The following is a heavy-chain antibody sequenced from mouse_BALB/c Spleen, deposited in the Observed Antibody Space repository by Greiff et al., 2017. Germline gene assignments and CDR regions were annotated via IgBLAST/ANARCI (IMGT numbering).Heavy chain of an antibody. CDR2: ISYSGST. Sequence: EVKLVESGPGLVKPSQSLSLTCTVTGYSITSDYAWNWIRQCPGNKLEWMGYISYSGSTSYNPSLKSRISITRDTSKNQFFLQLNSVTTEDTATYYCARWAYDYERGGAYWGQGTLVTVSA. V-gene: IGHV3-2*02. J-gene: IGHJ3*01. CDR1: GYSITSDYA. CDR3: ARWAYDYERGGAY. D-gene: IGHD2-4*01.